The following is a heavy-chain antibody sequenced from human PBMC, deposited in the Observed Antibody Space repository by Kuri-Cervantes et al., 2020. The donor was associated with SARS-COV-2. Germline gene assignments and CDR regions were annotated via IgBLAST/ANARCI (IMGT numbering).Heavy chain of an antibody. D-gene: IGHD1-26*01. CDR1: GYSISSGYY. V-gene: IGHV4-38-2*02. CDR3: ARAGSYLDAFDI. CDR2: IYHSGST. J-gene: IGHJ3*02. Sequence: ESLKISCTVSGYSISSGYYWGWIRQPPGKGLEWIGSIYHSGSTNYNPSLKSRVTISVDTSKNQFSLKLSSVTAADTAVYYCARAGSYLDAFDIWGQGTMVTVSS.